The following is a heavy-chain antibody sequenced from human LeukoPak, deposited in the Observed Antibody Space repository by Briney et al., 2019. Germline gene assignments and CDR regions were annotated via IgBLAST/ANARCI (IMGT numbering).Heavy chain of an antibody. D-gene: IGHD5-24*01. CDR2: ISSSSSHI. CDR1: GFTFTRHS. Sequence: GGSLRLSCVGSGFTFTRHSMNWVRQAPGKGLEWISYISSSSSHIYYSDSVKGRFIISRDNAKNLVYLQMNSLRAGDTAVYFCARDRAGYNWVDYWGQGTLVSVSS. CDR3: ARDRAGYNWVDY. J-gene: IGHJ4*02. V-gene: IGHV3-48*01.